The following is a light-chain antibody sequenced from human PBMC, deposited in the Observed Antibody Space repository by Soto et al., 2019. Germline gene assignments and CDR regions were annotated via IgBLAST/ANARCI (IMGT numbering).Light chain of an antibody. CDR2: EVG. CDR1: SSDVGAYNY. CDR3: SSYTSSTTQV. J-gene: IGLJ3*02. Sequence: QSALTQPASVSGSPGQSITISCAGTSSDVGAYNYVSWYQQHPGKAPKLVIYEVGDRPSGVSNRFSGSKSGNTASLTISGLQAEDEADYYRSSYTSSTTQVFGGGTQLTVL. V-gene: IGLV2-14*01.